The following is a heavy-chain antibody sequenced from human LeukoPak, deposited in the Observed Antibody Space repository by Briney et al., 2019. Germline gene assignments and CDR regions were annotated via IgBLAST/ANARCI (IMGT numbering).Heavy chain of an antibody. CDR3: AKISSGYRILFDY. Sequence: QPGGSLRLSCAASGFTFSSYAMSWVRQAPGEGLEWVSALSGSGGSTYYADSVKGRFTISRDNSKNTLYLQMNSLRAEDTAVYYCAKISSGYRILFDYWGQGTLVTVSS. CDR2: LSGSGGST. CDR1: GFTFSSYA. V-gene: IGHV3-23*01. J-gene: IGHJ4*02. D-gene: IGHD3-22*01.